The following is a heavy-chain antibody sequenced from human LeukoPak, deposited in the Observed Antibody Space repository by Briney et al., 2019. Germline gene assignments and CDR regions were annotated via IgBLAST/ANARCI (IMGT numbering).Heavy chain of an antibody. CDR2: ISSSGDTI. Sequence: GGSLRLSCAAFGFTFSSYEMNWVRQAPGKGLEWVSYISSSGDTIYYADSVKGRFTISRDNVENSLYLQMNSLRAEDTAVYYCARDLYGSGRLFDYWGQGTLVTVSS. D-gene: IGHD3-10*01. J-gene: IGHJ4*02. V-gene: IGHV3-48*03. CDR1: GFTFSSYE. CDR3: ARDLYGSGRLFDY.